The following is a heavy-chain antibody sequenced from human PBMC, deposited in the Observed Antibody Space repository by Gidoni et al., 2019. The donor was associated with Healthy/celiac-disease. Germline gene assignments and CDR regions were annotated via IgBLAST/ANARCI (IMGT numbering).Heavy chain of an antibody. CDR2: IIPIFGTA. Sequence: QVQLVQSGAEVKKPGSSVKVSCKASGGTFSSYAISWVRQAPGQGLEWMGGIIPIFGTANYAQKFQGRVTITADESTSTAYMELSSLRSEDTAVYYCARKKVGWDIVGATTDYYYGMDVWGQGTTVTVSS. CDR3: ARKKVGWDIVGATTDYYYGMDV. CDR1: GGTFSSYA. J-gene: IGHJ6*02. V-gene: IGHV1-69*01. D-gene: IGHD1-26*01.